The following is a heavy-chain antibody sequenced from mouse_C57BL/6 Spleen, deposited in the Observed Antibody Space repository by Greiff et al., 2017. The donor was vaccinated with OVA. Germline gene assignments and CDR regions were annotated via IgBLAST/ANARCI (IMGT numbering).Heavy chain of an antibody. CDR1: GYTFTDYN. V-gene: IGHV1-22*01. Sequence: EVKLQQSGPELVKPGASVKMSCKASGYTFTDYNMHWVKQSHGKSLEWIGYINPNNGGTSYNQKFKGKATLTVNKSSSTAYMELRSLTSEDSAVYYCARTYYSNPYYFDYWGQGTTLTVSS. J-gene: IGHJ2*01. D-gene: IGHD2-5*01. CDR2: INPNNGGT. CDR3: ARTYYSNPYYFDY.